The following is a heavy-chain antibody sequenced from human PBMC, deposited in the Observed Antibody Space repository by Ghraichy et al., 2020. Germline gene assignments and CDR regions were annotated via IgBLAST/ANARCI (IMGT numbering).Heavy chain of an antibody. V-gene: IGHV4-34*01. Sequence: SQTLSLTCAVYGGSFSGYYWSWIRQPPGKGLEWIGEINHSGSINYTPSLKSRVTISVDTSKNQFSLNLSSVTAADTALYYCARSRGIAAAGELDYWGQGTLVTVSS. CDR2: INHSGSI. CDR1: GGSFSGYY. CDR3: ARSRGIAAAGELDY. J-gene: IGHJ4*02. D-gene: IGHD6-13*01.